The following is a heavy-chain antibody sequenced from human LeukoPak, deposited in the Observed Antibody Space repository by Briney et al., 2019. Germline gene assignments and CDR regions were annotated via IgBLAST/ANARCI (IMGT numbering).Heavy chain of an antibody. CDR1: GFTFSNYP. J-gene: IGHJ6*03. V-gene: IGHV3-30*04. Sequence: GGPLRLSCAASGFTFSNYPMHWVRQAPGKGLEWVALISYDGSHKYYADSVKGRFTISRDTSKDTLYLQMNSLRAEDTAVYYCARDYSSSPHYYYYYMDVWGKGTTVTVSS. D-gene: IGHD6-6*01. CDR3: ARDYSSSPHYYYYYMDV. CDR2: ISYDGSHK.